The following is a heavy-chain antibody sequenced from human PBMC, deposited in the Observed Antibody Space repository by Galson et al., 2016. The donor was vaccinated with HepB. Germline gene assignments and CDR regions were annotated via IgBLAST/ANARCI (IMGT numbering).Heavy chain of an antibody. Sequence: CAISGDSVSSNSAAWNWIRQSPSRGLEWLGRTYYRSKWYNDCAVSVKSRITINPDASKNQFTLQLNSVTPEDTAVYYCARESEGYCSSTSCYTDNYYYGMDVWGQGTTVTVSS. D-gene: IGHD2-2*02. CDR2: TYYRSKWYN. CDR1: GDSVSSNSAA. J-gene: IGHJ6*02. CDR3: ARESEGYCSSTSCYTDNYYYGMDV. V-gene: IGHV6-1*01.